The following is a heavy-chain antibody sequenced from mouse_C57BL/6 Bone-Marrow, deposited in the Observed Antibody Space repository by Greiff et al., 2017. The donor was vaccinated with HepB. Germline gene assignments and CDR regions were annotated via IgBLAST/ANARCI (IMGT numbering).Heavy chain of an antibody. Sequence: EVKLMESGGGLVKPGGSLKLSCAASGFTFSDYGMHWVRQAPEKGLEWVAYISSGSSTIYYADTVKGRFTISRGNAKNTLFLQMTSLRSEDTAMYYCARSYAMDYWGQGTSVTVSS. V-gene: IGHV5-17*01. CDR3: ARSYAMDY. CDR1: GFTFSDYG. J-gene: IGHJ4*01. CDR2: ISSGSSTI.